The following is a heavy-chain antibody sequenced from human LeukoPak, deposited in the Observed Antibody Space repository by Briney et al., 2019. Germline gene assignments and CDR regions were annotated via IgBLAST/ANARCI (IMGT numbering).Heavy chain of an antibody. CDR3: ARCSPGAASLTYDY. CDR1: GYTFTDYY. Sequence: GASVKVSCKASGYTFTDYYKHWVRQAPGQGLGWMGYMHPNSGDSRYAQKFQGRVTMTRDTSISTAYMELGGLGSDDASVYFCARCSPGAASLTYDYWGQGTLVTVSS. D-gene: IGHD2-15*01. V-gene: IGHV1-2*02. J-gene: IGHJ4*02. CDR2: MHPNSGDS.